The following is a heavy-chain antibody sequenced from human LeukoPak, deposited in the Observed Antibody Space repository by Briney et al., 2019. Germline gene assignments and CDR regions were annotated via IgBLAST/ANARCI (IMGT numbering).Heavy chain of an antibody. CDR3: ARIGSGSYYRFDY. CDR1: GGSISSYY. D-gene: IGHD3-10*01. CDR2: IYYSGST. Sequence: PSETLSLTCTVSGGSISSYYWSWIRQPPGKGLEWIGYIYYSGSTNYNPSLKSRVTISVDTSKNQFSLKLSSVTAADTAVYYCARIGSGSYYRFDYWGQGTLVTVSS. V-gene: IGHV4-59*01. J-gene: IGHJ4*02.